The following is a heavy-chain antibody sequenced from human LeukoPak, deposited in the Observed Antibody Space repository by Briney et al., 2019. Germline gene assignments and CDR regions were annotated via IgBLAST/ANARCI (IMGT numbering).Heavy chain of an antibody. CDR1: GFTFSSYW. Sequence: PGGSLRLSCAASGFTFSSYWMHWVRQAPGKGPVWVSLIKTDGRSTGYADSVKGRFTISRDNAKNTLYLQMNSLRAEDTAVYYCARATNDAFDIWGQGTMVTVSS. CDR2: IKTDGRST. D-gene: IGHD1-1*01. V-gene: IGHV3-74*01. CDR3: ARATNDAFDI. J-gene: IGHJ3*02.